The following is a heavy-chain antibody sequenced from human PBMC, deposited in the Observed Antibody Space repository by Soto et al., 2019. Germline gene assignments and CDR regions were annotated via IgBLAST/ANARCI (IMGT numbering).Heavy chain of an antibody. CDR2: TYNRSRWYH. CDR1: GDSISSNSAA. D-gene: IGHD4-4*01. V-gene: IGHV6-1*01. J-gene: IGHJ4*02. CDR3: ASYRYDY. Sequence: SQTLSLTCAISGDSISSNSAAWNWIRQSPSRGFEWLGRTYNRSRWYHDYAVSVKSRIITNPDTSKNQVSLQLNSVTPDDTAVYYCASYRYDYWGQGTVVTVSS.